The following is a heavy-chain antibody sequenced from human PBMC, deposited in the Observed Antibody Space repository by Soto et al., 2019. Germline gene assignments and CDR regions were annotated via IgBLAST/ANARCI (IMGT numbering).Heavy chain of an antibody. CDR2: INHSGST. CDR1: GGSFSGYY. V-gene: IGHV4-34*01. Sequence: SETPSLTCAVYGGSFSGYYWSWIRQPPGKGLEWIGEINHSGSTNYNPSLKSRVTISVDTSKNQFSLKLSSVTAADTAVYYCARRYCSSTSCYSSFRRNWFDPWGQGTLVTVS. J-gene: IGHJ5*02. D-gene: IGHD2-2*01. CDR3: ARRYCSSTSCYSSFRRNWFDP.